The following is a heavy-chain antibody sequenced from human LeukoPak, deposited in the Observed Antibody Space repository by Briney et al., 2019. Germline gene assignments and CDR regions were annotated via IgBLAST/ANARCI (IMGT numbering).Heavy chain of an antibody. D-gene: IGHD3-22*01. V-gene: IGHV3-23*01. Sequence: GGSLRLSCAASGFTFSSYAMSWVRQAPGKGLEWVSAISGSGGSTYYADSAKGRFTISRDNSKNTLYLQMNSLRAEDTAVYYCAKVRSLRITMIVVVITRGMVIDYWGQGTLVTVSS. CDR1: GFTFSSYA. CDR2: ISGSGGST. CDR3: AKVRSLRITMIVVVITRGMVIDY. J-gene: IGHJ4*02.